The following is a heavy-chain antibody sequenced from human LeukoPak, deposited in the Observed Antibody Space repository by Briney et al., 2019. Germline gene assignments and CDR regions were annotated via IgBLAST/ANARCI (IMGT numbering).Heavy chain of an antibody. CDR1: GGSISSSY. CDR2: IFYSGTT. J-gene: IGHJ1*01. D-gene: IGHD2-8*01. CDR3: AGLMGGPAYFQQ. Sequence: SETLSLTCTVSGGSISSSYWSWIRQPPGKGLEWIGYIFYSGTTHYHPSLKSRVTLSVDTSKNHFSLNLSSLTAADTAVYYCAGLMGGPAYFQQWGLDILVPVSS. V-gene: IGHV4-59*08.